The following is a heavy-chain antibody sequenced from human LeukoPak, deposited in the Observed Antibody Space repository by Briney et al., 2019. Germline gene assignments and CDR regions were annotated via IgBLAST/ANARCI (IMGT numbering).Heavy chain of an antibody. CDR1: GFTFSSYS. CDR3: ARRGYSYGQNYYFDY. D-gene: IGHD5-18*01. CDR2: ISSSSSTI. Sequence: PGGSLRLSCAASGFTFSSYSMNWVRQAPGKGLEWVSYISSSSSTIYYADSVKGRFTISRDNAKNSLYLQMSSLRAEDTAVYYCARRGYSYGQNYYFDYWGQGTLVTVSS. J-gene: IGHJ4*02. V-gene: IGHV3-48*01.